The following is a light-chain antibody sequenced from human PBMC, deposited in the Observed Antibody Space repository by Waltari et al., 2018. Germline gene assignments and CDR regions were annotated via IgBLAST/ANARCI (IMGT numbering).Light chain of an antibody. V-gene: IGLV1-51*01. CDR3: ATWDSSLNIWV. CDR1: SSNIGNNY. CDR2: DNN. J-gene: IGLJ3*02. Sequence: SVLTQPPSVSAAPEEKVSISCSGSSSNIGNNYFSWYQPLPGTAPKLLIYDNNKRLSGIPDRFSGSRSGTSATLGITGLQTGDEADYFCATWDSSLNIWVFGGGTKLTVL.